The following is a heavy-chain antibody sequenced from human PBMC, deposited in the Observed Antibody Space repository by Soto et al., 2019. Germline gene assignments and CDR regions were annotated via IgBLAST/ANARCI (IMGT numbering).Heavy chain of an antibody. CDR2: ISPKSGGT. Sequence: QVQLVQSGAEVKKPGASVKVSREASGYTFIDYYMHWVRQAPGQGFEWMGRISPKSGGTNYAQKFQGRVTMTWDTSLNTAYMQLSSLMSEDTAVYYCARPPGYISDWYYFDLWGQGTLVTVSS. CDR1: GYTFIDYY. V-gene: IGHV1-2*02. D-gene: IGHD6-19*01. CDR3: ARPPGYISDWYYFDL. J-gene: IGHJ4*02.